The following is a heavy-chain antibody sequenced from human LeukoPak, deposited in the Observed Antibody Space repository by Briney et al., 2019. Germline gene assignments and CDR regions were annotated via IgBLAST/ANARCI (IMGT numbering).Heavy chain of an antibody. J-gene: IGHJ4*02. D-gene: IGHD1-26*01. V-gene: IGHV3-48*04. CDR1: GFTFSSYG. Sequence: GGSLRLSCAASGFTFSSYGMHWVRQAPGKGLEWVSYISSSGSTIYYADSVKGRFTISRDNAKNSLYLQMNSLRAEDTAVYYCAQVGAKKLIDYWGQGTLVTVSS. CDR2: ISSSGSTI. CDR3: AQVGAKKLIDY.